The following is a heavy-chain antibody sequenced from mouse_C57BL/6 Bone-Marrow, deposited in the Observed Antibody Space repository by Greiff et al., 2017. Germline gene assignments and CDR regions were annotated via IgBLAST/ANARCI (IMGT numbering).Heavy chain of an antibody. D-gene: IGHD1-1*01. CDR3: ARLYYYGSRTYYFDY. Sequence: EVQLVESGGGLVQPGGSLKLSCAASGFTFSDYYMYWVRQTPEKRLEWVAYISNGGGSTYYPDTVKGRFTISRDNAKNTLYLQMSRLKSEDTAMYYCARLYYYGSRTYYFDYWAKAPLSQSPQ. CDR1: GFTFSDYY. CDR2: ISNGGGST. V-gene: IGHV5-12*01. J-gene: IGHJ2*01.